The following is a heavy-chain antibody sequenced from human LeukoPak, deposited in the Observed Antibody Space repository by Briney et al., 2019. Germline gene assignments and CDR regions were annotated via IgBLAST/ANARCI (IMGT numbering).Heavy chain of an antibody. V-gene: IGHV3-48*01. CDR1: GFTFRTYS. CDR3: ARDGGYSGFDADC. CDR2: ISDSSAM. Sequence: GGSLRLSCAASGFTFRTYSMKWVRQAPGKGLEWVSYISDSSAMYYADSVRGRFTVSRENDKNSLFLQMNSLRAEDTAVYYCARDGGYSGFDADCWGQGTLVTVSS. J-gene: IGHJ4*02. D-gene: IGHD5-12*01.